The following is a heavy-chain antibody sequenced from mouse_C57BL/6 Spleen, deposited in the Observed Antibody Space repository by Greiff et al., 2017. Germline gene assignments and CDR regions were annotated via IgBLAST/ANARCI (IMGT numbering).Heavy chain of an antibody. J-gene: IGHJ2*01. CDR2: ILPGRGST. Sequence: QVQLQQSGAELMKPGASVKLSCKATGYTFTGYWIEWVKQRPGHGLEWLGEILPGRGSTNYNEKFKGKATFTADTSSNTAYMQLSSLTTEDSAIYYCARGGEPYYFDYWGQGTTLTVSS. V-gene: IGHV1-9*01. CDR1: GYTFTGYW. CDR3: ARGGEPYYFDY.